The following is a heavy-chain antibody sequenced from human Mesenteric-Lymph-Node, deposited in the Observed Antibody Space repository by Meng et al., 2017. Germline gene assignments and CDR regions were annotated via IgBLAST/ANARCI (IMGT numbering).Heavy chain of an antibody. CDR1: GFTFSTFA. V-gene: IGHV3-23*01. Sequence: GESLKISCAVSGFTFSTFAMTWVRQAPGKGLEWVSSISGSGGSTDYADSVKGRFTISRDNSKNTLYLQMNSLRAEDTAVYYCARRGVATTTFADYYYGMDVWGQGTTVTVSS. J-gene: IGHJ6*02. CDR3: ARRGVATTTFADYYYGMDV. CDR2: ISGSGGST. D-gene: IGHD5-12*01.